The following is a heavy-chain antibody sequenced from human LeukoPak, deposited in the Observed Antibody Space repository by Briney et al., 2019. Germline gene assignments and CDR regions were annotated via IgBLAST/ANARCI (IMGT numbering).Heavy chain of an antibody. Sequence: GGSLRLSCEGSAFIFSGHWTNWVRQAPGKGLEWVSVIGGSGDGTHYADSVKGRFTISRDNSKNTLFLQMNSLRAEDTAVYYCAKVVYDFWSGYDYWGQGTLVTVSS. CDR2: IGGSGDGT. CDR1: AFIFSGHW. J-gene: IGHJ4*02. CDR3: AKVVYDFWSGYDY. V-gene: IGHV3-23*01. D-gene: IGHD3-3*01.